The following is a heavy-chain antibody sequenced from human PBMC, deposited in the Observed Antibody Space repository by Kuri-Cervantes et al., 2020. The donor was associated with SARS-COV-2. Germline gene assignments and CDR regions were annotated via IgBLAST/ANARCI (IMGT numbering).Heavy chain of an antibody. V-gene: IGHV3-21*01. Sequence: GESLKISCAASGFTFSDYYMNWVRQAPGKGLEWVSSISSSSSYIYYADSVKGRFTISRDNAKNSLYLQMNSLRAEDTAVYYCARIFIPNFGVVIIPAGWFDPWGQGTLVTVSS. D-gene: IGHD3-3*01. J-gene: IGHJ5*02. CDR1: GFTFSDYY. CDR2: ISSSSSYI. CDR3: ARIFIPNFGVVIIPAGWFDP.